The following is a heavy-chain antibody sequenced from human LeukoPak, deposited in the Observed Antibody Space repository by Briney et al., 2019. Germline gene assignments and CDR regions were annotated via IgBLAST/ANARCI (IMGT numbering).Heavy chain of an antibody. CDR2: INTYTGNP. CDR1: GYTFTSYA. Sequence: ASVKVSCKASGYTFTSYAMNWVRQAPGQGLEWMGWINTYTGNPTYAQGFTGRFVFSLDTSVSTAYLQISSLKAEDTAVYYCARDPDGSGDLWFDPWGQGTLVTVSS. J-gene: IGHJ5*02. CDR3: ARDPDGSGDLWFDP. D-gene: IGHD3-10*01. V-gene: IGHV7-4-1*02.